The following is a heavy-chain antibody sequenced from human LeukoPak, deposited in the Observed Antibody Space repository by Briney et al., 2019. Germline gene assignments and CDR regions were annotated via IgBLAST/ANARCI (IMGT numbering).Heavy chain of an antibody. CDR3: ARGVSGSGWYSVDY. V-gene: IGHV3-74*01. D-gene: IGHD6-19*01. J-gene: IGHJ4*02. CDR2: INSDASST. Sequence: GGSLRLSCAASGFTFSSCWMHWVRQAPGKGLVWVSRINSDASSTSYADSVKGRFTISRDNAKNTLYLQMNSLRAEDTAVYYCARGVSGSGWYSVDYWGQGTLVTVSS. CDR1: GFTFSSCW.